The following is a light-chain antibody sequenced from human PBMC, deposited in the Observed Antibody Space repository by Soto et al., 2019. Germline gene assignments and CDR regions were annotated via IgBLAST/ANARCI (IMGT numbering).Light chain of an antibody. CDR3: QQYGSSPLT. V-gene: IGKV3-11*01. J-gene: IGKJ1*01. CDR2: DGS. CDR1: QSVSGY. Sequence: EIVLTQSPATLSLSPGERATLSCRASQSVSGYLAWYQQKPGQAPRLLIYDGSHRATGIPARFSGSGSGTDFTLTISGLEPEDFAVYYCQQYGSSPLTFGQGTKVDIK.